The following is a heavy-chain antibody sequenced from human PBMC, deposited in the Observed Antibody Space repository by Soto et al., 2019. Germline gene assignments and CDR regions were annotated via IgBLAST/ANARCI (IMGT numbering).Heavy chain of an antibody. CDR2: IIPILGIA. CDR1: GGTFSSYT. J-gene: IGHJ5*02. CDR3: ARATYGSTAGWFDP. D-gene: IGHD3-10*01. V-gene: IGHV1-69*02. Sequence: QVQLVQSGAEVKKPGSSVKVSCKASGGTFSSYTISWVRQAPGQGLEWMGRIIPILGIANYAQKFQGRVTINADKSTRTAYMELSSLRSEDTAVYYCARATYGSTAGWFDPWGQGTLVTVSS.